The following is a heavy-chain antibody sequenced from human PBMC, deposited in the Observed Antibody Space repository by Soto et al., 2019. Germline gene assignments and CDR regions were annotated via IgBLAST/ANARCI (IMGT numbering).Heavy chain of an antibody. D-gene: IGHD1-26*01. Sequence: EVQLVESGGGLVQPGGSLRLSCAASGFAFGNSWMTWVRQAPGKGLEWVANIKGDGSAKSYLDSVRGRFTVSRDNAENSMFLHMNILRAEGAALEYSARDVSPGRGGYYFDAFEIWGQGTMVTVSS. J-gene: IGHJ3*02. V-gene: IGHV3-7*05. CDR3: ARDVSPGRGGYYFDAFEI. CDR2: IKGDGSAK. CDR1: GFAFGNSW.